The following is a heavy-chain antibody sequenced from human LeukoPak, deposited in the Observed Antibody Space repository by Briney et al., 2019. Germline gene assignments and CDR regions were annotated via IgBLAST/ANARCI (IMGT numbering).Heavy chain of an antibody. CDR1: GGSISSGDYY. Sequence: SQTLSLTCPVSGGSISSGDYYWSWIRQPPGKGLEWIGYIYYSGSTYYNPSLKSRVTISVDTSKNQFSLKLSSVTAADTAVYYCARVYAVVITYYYYMDVWGTGTTVTVSS. CDR2: IYYSGST. CDR3: ARVYAVVITYYYYMDV. D-gene: IGHD3-22*01. J-gene: IGHJ6*03. V-gene: IGHV4-30-4*08.